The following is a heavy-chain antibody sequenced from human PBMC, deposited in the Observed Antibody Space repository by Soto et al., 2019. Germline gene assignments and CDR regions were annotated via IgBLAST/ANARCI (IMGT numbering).Heavy chain of an antibody. CDR3: ARTLGYYGSGSLIDY. D-gene: IGHD3-10*01. V-gene: IGHV4-59*08. CDR1: GGSISSYY. J-gene: IGHJ4*02. Sequence: PSETLSLTCTVSGGSISSYYWSWIRQPPGKGLEWIGYIYYSGSTNYNPSLKSRVTISVDTSKNQFSLKLSSVTAADTAVYYCARTLGYYGSGSLIDYWGQGTLVTVSS. CDR2: IYYSGST.